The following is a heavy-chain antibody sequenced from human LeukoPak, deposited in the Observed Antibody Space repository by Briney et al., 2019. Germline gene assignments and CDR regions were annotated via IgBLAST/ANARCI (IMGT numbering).Heavy chain of an antibody. V-gene: IGHV4-34*01. CDR3: ARLGGAAAGGGAIFDP. J-gene: IGHJ5*02. D-gene: IGHD6-13*01. CDR2: INHSGST. Sequence: SETLSLTCAVYGXSFSGYYWSWIRQPPGKGLEWIGEINHSGSTNYNPSLKSRVTISVDTSKNQFSLKLSSVTAADTAVYYCARLGGAAAGGGAIFDPWGQGILVTVSS. CDR1: GXSFSGYY.